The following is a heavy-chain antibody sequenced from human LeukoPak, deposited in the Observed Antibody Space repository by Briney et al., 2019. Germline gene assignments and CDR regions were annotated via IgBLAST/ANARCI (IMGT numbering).Heavy chain of an antibody. J-gene: IGHJ4*02. Sequence: GGSLRLSCAASGFTFSNYAMSWIRQAPGKGLEWVGFIRSKAYGETADYAASVKGRFTISRDDSKAIAYLQMNSLKTEDTAVYHCTRDRGAYNLYDYWGQGTLVTVSS. D-gene: IGHD1-1*01. CDR1: GFTFSNYA. V-gene: IGHV3-49*03. CDR2: IRSKAYGETA. CDR3: TRDRGAYNLYDY.